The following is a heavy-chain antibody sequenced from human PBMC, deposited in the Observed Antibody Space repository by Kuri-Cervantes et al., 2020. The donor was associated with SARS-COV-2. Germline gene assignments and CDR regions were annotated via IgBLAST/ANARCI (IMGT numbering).Heavy chain of an antibody. D-gene: IGHD1-26*01. CDR1: GFTFDDYG. Sequence: GESLKISCAASGFTFDDYGMSWVRQAPGKGLEWVSLMYDNGETYYADSVKGRFTISRDNSKNTLSLQMNSLRVEDTAVYYCAREGLVGAISFDSWGHGTLVTVSS. V-gene: IGHV3-66*01. CDR3: AREGLVGAISFDS. CDR2: MYDNGET. J-gene: IGHJ4*01.